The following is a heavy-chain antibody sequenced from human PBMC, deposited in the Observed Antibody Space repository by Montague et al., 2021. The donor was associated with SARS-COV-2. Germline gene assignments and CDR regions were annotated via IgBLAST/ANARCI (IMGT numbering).Heavy chain of an antibody. CDR2: TYYRSRWFD. J-gene: IGHJ4*02. D-gene: IGHD3-16*01. CDR1: GDSVSGDNVS. V-gene: IGHV6-1*01. Sequence: CAISGDSVSGDNVSWNWVRQSPSRGLEWLGRTYYRSRWFDHYEVSMKXXVIIQADTSKNQFSLQLDSVTPEDTAVYYCARGGGLGSYMEYAFDIWGQGTLVTVSS. CDR3: ARGGGLGSYMEYAFDI.